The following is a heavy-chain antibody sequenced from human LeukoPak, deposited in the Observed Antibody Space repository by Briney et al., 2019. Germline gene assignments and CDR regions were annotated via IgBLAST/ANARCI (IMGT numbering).Heavy chain of an antibody. Sequence: PGGSLRLSCKGSGYSFTSYWISWVRQMPGKGLEWMGIIYPDDSDTTYNPSFQGQVTISADKSISTAYLQWSSLKASDTAMYYCARRSGNYYGVDYWGQGTLVTVSS. D-gene: IGHD1-26*01. CDR3: ARRSGNYYGVDY. CDR2: IYPDDSDT. J-gene: IGHJ4*02. V-gene: IGHV5-51*01. CDR1: GYSFTSYW.